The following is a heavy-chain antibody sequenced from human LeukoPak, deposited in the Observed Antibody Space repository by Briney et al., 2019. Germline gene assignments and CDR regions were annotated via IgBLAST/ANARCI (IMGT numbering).Heavy chain of an antibody. CDR1: GFTFTSFW. Sequence: GGSLRLSCAASGFTFTSFWMSWVRQAPGTGLQWLANINEDGSEEYYVDSVEGRFTISRDNAKNSVNLQMNSLRVDDTAVYYRARVGWHDGSDYWGPGTLVTVSS. CDR2: INEDGSEE. CDR3: ARVGWHDGSDY. V-gene: IGHV3-7*05. J-gene: IGHJ4*02. D-gene: IGHD3-10*01.